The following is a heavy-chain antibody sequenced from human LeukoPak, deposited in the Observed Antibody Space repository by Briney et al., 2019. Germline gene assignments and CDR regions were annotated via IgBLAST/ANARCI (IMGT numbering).Heavy chain of an antibody. D-gene: IGHD2-2*02. CDR1: GYTFTSYD. V-gene: IGHV1-8*01. CDR3: ARVSCSSTSCYTEGVEDYYYYYMDV. J-gene: IGHJ6*03. Sequence: ASVKVSCKASGYTFTSYDINWVRQATGQGLEWMGWMNPNSGNTGYAQKFQGRVTMTRNTSISTAYMELSSLRSEDTAVYYCARVSCSSTSCYTEGVEDYYYYYMDVWGKGITVTVSS. CDR2: MNPNSGNT.